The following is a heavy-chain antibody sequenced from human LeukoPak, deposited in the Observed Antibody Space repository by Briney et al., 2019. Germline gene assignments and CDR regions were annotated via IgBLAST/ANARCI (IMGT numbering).Heavy chain of an antibody. CDR2: IYACGTT. Sequence: SETLSLTCTVSGDSISSYYWSWIRQPAGKGLEWIGRIYACGTTNYNPSLKSRVTMSVDTSKNEFSLNLISVTAADTAVFYCARQGMGDHRVFDYWGQGTLVTVSS. D-gene: IGHD2-21*02. J-gene: IGHJ4*02. CDR3: ARQGMGDHRVFDY. CDR1: GDSISSYY. V-gene: IGHV4-4*07.